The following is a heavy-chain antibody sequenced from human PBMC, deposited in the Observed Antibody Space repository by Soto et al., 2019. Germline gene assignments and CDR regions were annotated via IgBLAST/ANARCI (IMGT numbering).Heavy chain of an antibody. D-gene: IGHD6-19*01. Sequence: GGSLRLSCAASGFTVSSNYMSWVRQAPGKRLEWVSVIYSGGSTYYADSVKGRFTISRDNSKNTLYLQMNSLRAEDTAVYYCAKGGSGWYPSYYGMDVWGQGTTVTVSS. CDR1: GFTVSSNY. J-gene: IGHJ6*02. V-gene: IGHV3-66*01. CDR3: AKGGSGWYPSYYGMDV. CDR2: IYSGGST.